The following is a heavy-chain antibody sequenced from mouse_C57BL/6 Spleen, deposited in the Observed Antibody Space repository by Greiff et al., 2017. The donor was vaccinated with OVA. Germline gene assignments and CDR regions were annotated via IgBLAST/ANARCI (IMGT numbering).Heavy chain of an antibody. J-gene: IGHJ4*01. CDR2: ISYDGSN. CDR1: GYSITSGYY. CDR3: AREVYYYGSSYAMDY. D-gene: IGHD1-1*01. V-gene: IGHV3-6*01. Sequence: DVKVEESGPGLVKPSQSLSLTCSVTGYSITSGYYWNWIRQFPGNKLEWMGYISYDGSNNYNPSLKNRISITRDTSKNQFFLKLNSVTTEDTATYYCAREVYYYGSSYAMDYWGQGTSVTVSS.